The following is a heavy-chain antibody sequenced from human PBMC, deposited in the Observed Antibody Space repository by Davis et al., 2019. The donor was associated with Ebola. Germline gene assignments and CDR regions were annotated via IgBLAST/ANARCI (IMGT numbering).Heavy chain of an antibody. J-gene: IGHJ6*04. D-gene: IGHD2-15*01. V-gene: IGHV4-34*01. CDR1: GFTFSSYA. CDR2: IYHSGST. Sequence: ESLKISCAASGFTFSSYAMNWVRQPPGKGLEWIGEIYHSGSTNYNPSLKSRVTISVDKSKNQFSLKLSSVTAADTAVYYCARGTRYYGMDVWGKGTTVTVSS. CDR3: ARGTRYYGMDV.